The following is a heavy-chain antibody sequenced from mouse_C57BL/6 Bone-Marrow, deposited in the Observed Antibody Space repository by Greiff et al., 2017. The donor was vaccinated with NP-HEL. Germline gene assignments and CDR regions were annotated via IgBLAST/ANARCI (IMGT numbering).Heavy chain of an antibody. V-gene: IGHV1-26*01. CDR3: ASTPWGY. J-gene: IGHJ2*01. CDR1: GYTFTDYY. Sequence: EVQLQQSGPELVKPGASVKISCKASGYTFTDYYMNWVKQSHGKSLEWIGDINPNNGGTSYNQKFKGKATLTVDKSSSTAYMELRSLTSEDSAVHYCASTPWGYWGQGTTLTVSS. CDR2: INPNNGGT.